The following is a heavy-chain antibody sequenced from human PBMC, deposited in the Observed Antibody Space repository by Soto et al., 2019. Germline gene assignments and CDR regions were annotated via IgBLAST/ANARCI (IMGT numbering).Heavy chain of an antibody. J-gene: IGHJ4*02. D-gene: IGHD2-8*02. CDR2: INHSGST. V-gene: IGHV4-34*01. CDR3: ARDKITGLFDY. CDR1: GGSISSYY. Sequence: SETLSLTCTVSGGSISSYYWSWIRQPPGTGLEWIGEINHSGSTNYNPSLKSRVTISVGTSKNQFSLKLTSVTAAGTAVYYCARDKITGLFDYWGQGTLVTVSS.